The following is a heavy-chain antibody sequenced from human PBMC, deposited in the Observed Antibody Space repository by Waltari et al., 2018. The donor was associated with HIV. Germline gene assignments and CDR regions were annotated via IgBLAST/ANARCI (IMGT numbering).Heavy chain of an antibody. CDR1: GFSFSDSY. D-gene: IGHD1-1*01. Sequence: QVQLAESGGGLVKPGGSLRLSCAASGFSFSDSYMSWIRQAPGKGLEWVSYISGSGTTTYYIESVKGRFTISRDNAKESVFLQMTSLRSEDTAIYYCASKTTGWYAHWGRGALVTVSS. J-gene: IGHJ5*02. CDR3: ASKTTGWYAH. CDR2: ISGSGTTT. V-gene: IGHV3-11*01.